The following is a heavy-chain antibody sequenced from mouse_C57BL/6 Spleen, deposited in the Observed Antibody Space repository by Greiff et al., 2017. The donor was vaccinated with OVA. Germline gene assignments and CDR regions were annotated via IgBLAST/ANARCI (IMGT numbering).Heavy chain of an antibody. CDR3: AREGNYYGKEYYFDY. J-gene: IGHJ2*01. CDR1: GYTFTNYW. D-gene: IGHD1-1*01. CDR2: IYPGGGYT. V-gene: IGHV1-63*01. Sequence: VQLQQSGAELVRPGTSVKMSCKASGYTFTNYWIGWAKQRPGHGLEWIGDIYPGGGYTNYNEKFKGKATLTADKSSSTAYMQFSSLTSEDSAIYYCAREGNYYGKEYYFDYWGQGTTLTVSS.